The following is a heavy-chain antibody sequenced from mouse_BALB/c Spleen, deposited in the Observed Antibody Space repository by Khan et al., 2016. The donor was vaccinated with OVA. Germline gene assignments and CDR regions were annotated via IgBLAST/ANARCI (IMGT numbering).Heavy chain of an antibody. V-gene: IGHV9-3-1*01. CDR3: ARNGNYWYFDV. D-gene: IGHD2-1*01. CDR2: INTYTGEP. J-gene: IGHJ1*01. Sequence: QIQLVQSGPELKKPGETVKISCKASGYTFTNYGMNWVKQAPGKGLKWMGWINTYTGEPTYADDFKGRFAFSLETSVSTAYLQLNNLKNEDTATYFCARNGNYWYFDVWGAGTTVTVSS. CDR1: GYTFTNYG.